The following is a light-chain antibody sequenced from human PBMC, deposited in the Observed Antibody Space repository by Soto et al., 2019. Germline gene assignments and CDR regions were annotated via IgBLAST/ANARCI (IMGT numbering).Light chain of an antibody. CDR3: SSYTSSSTYV. V-gene: IGLV2-18*02. CDR2: EVS. CDR1: SSDVGSYNR. Sequence: QSVLTQPPSVSGSPGQAVTLSCPGTSSDVGSYNRVSWYQQPPGTAPKLMIYEVSNRPSGVPDRFSGSKSGDTASLTISGLQAEDEADYYCSSYTSSSTYVFGTGTKVTVL. J-gene: IGLJ1*01.